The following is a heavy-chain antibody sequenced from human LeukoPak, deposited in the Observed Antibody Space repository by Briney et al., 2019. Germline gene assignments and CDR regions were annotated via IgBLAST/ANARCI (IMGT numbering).Heavy chain of an antibody. CDR2: ITSDGGKT. CDR3: ARVGSWDAFDL. V-gene: IGHV3-64*01. D-gene: IGHD1-26*01. Sequence: GGSLRLSCAASGFTFSNYAMHWVRQAPGKGPEYVSAITSDGGKTYYANSVKGRFTISRDNSKNTLYLQMGSLRAEDMAVYYCARVGSWDAFDLWCQGTMVTVSS. CDR1: GFTFSNYA. J-gene: IGHJ3*01.